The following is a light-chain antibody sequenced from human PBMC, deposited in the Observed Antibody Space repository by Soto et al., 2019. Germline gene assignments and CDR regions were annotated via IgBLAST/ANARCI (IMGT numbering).Light chain of an antibody. CDR1: SSDVGGYNY. CDR3: SSYTSGSPLV. J-gene: IGLJ2*01. V-gene: IGLV2-14*03. CDR2: DVS. Sequence: QSVLTQPASVSGSPGQSITISCTGTSSDVGGYNYVSWYQHHPGKAPKLTIYDVSNRPSGVSNRFSGSKSGDTASLTISGLQAEDEADYYCSSYTSGSPLVFGGGTKLTVL.